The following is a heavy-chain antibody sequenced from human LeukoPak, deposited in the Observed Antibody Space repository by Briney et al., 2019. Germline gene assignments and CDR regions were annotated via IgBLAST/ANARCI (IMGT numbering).Heavy chain of an antibody. V-gene: IGHV3-7*01. D-gene: IGHD3-10*01. CDR3: ARDGSTYYYGSGSYYNPYH. CDR1: GFTFSSYW. CDR2: IKQDGSEK. J-gene: IGHJ1*01. Sequence: GGSLRLSCAASGFTFSSYWMSWVRQAPGKGLEWVANIKQDGSEKYYVDSVKGRFTISRDNAKNSLYLQMNSLRAEDTAVYYCARDGSTYYYGSGSYYNPYHWGQGTLVTVSS.